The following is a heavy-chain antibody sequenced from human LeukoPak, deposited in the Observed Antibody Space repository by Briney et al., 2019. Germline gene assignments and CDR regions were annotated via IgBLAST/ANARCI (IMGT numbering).Heavy chain of an antibody. CDR2: IYYSGST. Sequence: SETLSLTCTVAGGSISSYYWSWIRQPPGKGLEWIGYIYYSGSTNYNPSLKSRVTISVDTSKNQFSLKLSSVAAADTAVYYCAREGPEYYFDYWGQGTLVTVSS. J-gene: IGHJ4*02. V-gene: IGHV4-59*01. CDR1: GGSISSYY. CDR3: AREGPEYYFDY.